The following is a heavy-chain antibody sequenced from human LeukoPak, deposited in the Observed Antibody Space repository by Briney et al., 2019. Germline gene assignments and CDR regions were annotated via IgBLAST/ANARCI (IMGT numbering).Heavy chain of an antibody. CDR1: GLTFSIYA. CDR2: INWNGGRT. CDR3: AKDVVSSRWTNFDY. Sequence: GGSLRLSCAASGLTFSIYAMNWVRQAPGKGLEWVSGINWNGGRTGHADSVKGRFTISRDNAKNSLYLQMNSLRAGDTALYYCAKDVVSSRWTNFDYWGQGTLVTVSS. D-gene: IGHD6-13*01. V-gene: IGHV3-20*04. J-gene: IGHJ4*02.